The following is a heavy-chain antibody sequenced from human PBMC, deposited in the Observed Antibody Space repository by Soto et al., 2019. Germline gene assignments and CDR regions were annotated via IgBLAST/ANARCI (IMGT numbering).Heavy chain of an antibody. D-gene: IGHD2-2*01. CDR1: GFTFGSYW. CDR2: IKPDGSAT. Sequence: EVQLVESGGGLVQPGGSLRLSCAVSGFTFGSYWMNWVRLIPGKGLEWVAYIKPDGSATYYVDSVKGRFTISRDNAKNSLYLQMNRLRVEDTSVYYCARDGYCGPGCYYYFDYWGQGTLVTVSS. J-gene: IGHJ4*02. V-gene: IGHV3-7*01. CDR3: ARDGYCGPGCYYYFDY.